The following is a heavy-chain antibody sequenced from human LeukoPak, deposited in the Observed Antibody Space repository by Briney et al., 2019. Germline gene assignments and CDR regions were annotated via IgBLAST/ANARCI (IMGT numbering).Heavy chain of an antibody. CDR2: IDRDGSRI. V-gene: IGHV3-74*01. Sequence: PGGSLRLSCAVSGFTFSSYWMHWVRQAPGKGLVWVSRIDRDGSRINYADSVKGRFTISRDNGKNTLFLQMNSLRAEDAAVYYCAKMGVVAARPGTFDYWGQGTLVTVSS. CDR1: GFTFSSYW. J-gene: IGHJ4*02. D-gene: IGHD6-6*01. CDR3: AKMGVVAARPGTFDY.